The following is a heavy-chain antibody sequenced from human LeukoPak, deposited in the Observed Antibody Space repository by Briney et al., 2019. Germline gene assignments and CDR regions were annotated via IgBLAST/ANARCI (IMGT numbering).Heavy chain of an antibody. CDR3: GCSSSYYYYGMDV. CDR1: GFTFSSYA. V-gene: IGHV3-23*01. D-gene: IGHD6-6*01. J-gene: IGHJ6*02. CDR2: ISGSGGST. Sequence: GGSLRLSCAASGFTFSSYAMSWVRQAPGKGLEWVSAISGSGGSTYYADPVKGRFTISRDNSKNTLYLQMNSLRAEDTAVYYCGCSSSYYYYGMDVWGQGTTVTVSS.